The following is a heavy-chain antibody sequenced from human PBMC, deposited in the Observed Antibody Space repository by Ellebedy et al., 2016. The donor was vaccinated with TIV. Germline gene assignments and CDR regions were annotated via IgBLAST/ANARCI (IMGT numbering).Heavy chain of an antibody. CDR3: ARLIMTTVTNPLDY. CDR1: GGSFSDYY. V-gene: IGHV4-34*01. Sequence: MPGGSLRLSCAVYGGSFSDYYWSWIRQPPGKGLAWIGTIYYSGSTYYNPSLKSRVPISVDTSKKQFSLKLSSVTAADTAVYYCARLIMTTVTNPLDYWGQGTLVTVSS. J-gene: IGHJ4*02. CDR2: IYYSGST. D-gene: IGHD4-11*01.